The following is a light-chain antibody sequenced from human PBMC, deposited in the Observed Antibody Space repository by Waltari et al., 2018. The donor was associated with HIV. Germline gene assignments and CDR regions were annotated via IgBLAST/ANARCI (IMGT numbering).Light chain of an antibody. J-gene: IGLJ1*01. Sequence: QSAPTPPPSTSGPPGQMLTISCSGSSANLGQDLVNWFQQAPGTAPKLLVSGRDQRPSGVPDRFSGSKSGTSGSLAISGLQSEDEGDYYCAVWDDSVNGYVFGTGTKVTVL. CDR1: SANLGQDL. CDR2: GRD. CDR3: AVWDDSVNGYV. V-gene: IGLV1-44*01.